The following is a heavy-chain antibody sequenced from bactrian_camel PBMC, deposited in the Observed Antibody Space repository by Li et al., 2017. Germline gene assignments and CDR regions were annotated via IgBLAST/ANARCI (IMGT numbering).Heavy chain of an antibody. CDR1: GDTRSARC. D-gene: IGHD6*01. CDR2: IYTRGVST. J-gene: IGHJ4*01. V-gene: IGHV3S40*01. CDR3: AAAPTGLLCGGSWLKGAGYERNY. Sequence: DVQLVESGGGLVQPGESLRLSCAISGDTRSARCMAWFRQAPGKEREGVATIYTRGVSTYYADSVKGRFTISQDKAKNTVYLQMSSLKPEDTAMYYCAAAPTGLLCGGSWLKGAGYERNYWGQGTQVTVS.